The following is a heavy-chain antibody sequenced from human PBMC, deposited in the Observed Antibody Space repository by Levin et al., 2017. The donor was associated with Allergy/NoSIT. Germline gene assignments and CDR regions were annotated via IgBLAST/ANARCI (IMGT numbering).Heavy chain of an antibody. CDR3: AKDSTLAYDSSGYFDS. Sequence: QTGGSLRLSCAGSGFIFDNYAMHWVRHAPGKGLEWVSGISKDISEVGYADSVRGRFTISRDNAKNSLFLDMSSLRSEDTAFYYCAKDSTLAYDSSGYFDSWGQGALVTVSS. CDR1: GFIFDNYA. V-gene: IGHV3-9*01. CDR2: ISKDISEV. J-gene: IGHJ5*01. D-gene: IGHD3-22*01.